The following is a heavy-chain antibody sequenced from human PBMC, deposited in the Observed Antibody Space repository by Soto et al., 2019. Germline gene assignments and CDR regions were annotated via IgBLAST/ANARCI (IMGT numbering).Heavy chain of an antibody. CDR1: GGSISSYY. CDR2: IYYSGST. CDR3: ARDYSGVGPLEYYYGMDV. V-gene: IGHV4-59*01. J-gene: IGHJ6*02. D-gene: IGHD1-26*01. Sequence: SETLSLTCTVSGGSISSYYWSWIRQPPGKGLEWIGYIYYSGSTNYNPSLKSRVTISVDTSKNQFSLKLSSVTAADTAVYYCARDYSGVGPLEYYYGMDVWGQGTTVT.